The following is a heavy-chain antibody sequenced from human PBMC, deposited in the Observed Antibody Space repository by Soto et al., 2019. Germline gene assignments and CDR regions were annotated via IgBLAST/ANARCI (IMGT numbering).Heavy chain of an antibody. Sequence: QLQLQESGPGLVKPSETLSLTCTVSGGSISSSSFYWGWVRQPPGKGLEWIGSVSHRGSTYYNPSLTSRVTISVDTSKNHFSLKLNSVTAADTAVYYCVSPYNFYVMDVWGKGTPVTVSS. CDR2: VSHRGST. J-gene: IGHJ6*04. CDR3: VSPYNFYVMDV. D-gene: IGHD3-16*01. CDR1: GGSISSSSFY. V-gene: IGHV4-39*02.